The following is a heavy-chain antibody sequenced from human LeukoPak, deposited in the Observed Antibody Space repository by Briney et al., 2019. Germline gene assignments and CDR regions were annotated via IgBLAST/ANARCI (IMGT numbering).Heavy chain of an antibody. CDR3: AREDAGGTYSFDY. J-gene: IGHJ4*02. Sequence: GGSLRLSCAASGFTVSCNFMSWVRQAPGKGPEWVSVIYTSGITYYADSVRGGFSISRDNSKSTLYLQMDSLTVEDTAVYYCAREDAGGTYSFDYWGQGILVTVSS. V-gene: IGHV3-66*01. CDR2: IYTSGIT. CDR1: GFTVSCNF. D-gene: IGHD1-26*01.